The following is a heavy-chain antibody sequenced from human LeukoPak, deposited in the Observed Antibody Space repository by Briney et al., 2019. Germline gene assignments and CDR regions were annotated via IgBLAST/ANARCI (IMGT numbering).Heavy chain of an antibody. D-gene: IGHD3-22*01. V-gene: IGHV4-30-4*01. CDR3: ARDNYYDSSGYGEYYFDY. CDR1: GGSISRGDYY. J-gene: IGHJ4*02. Sequence: MTSQTLSLTCTASGGSISRGDYYWSWIRQPPGKGLEWIGYIYYSGSTYYNPSLKSRVTISVDTSKNQFSLKLSSVTAADTAVYYCARDNYYDSSGYGEYYFDYWGQGTLVTVSS. CDR2: IYYSGST.